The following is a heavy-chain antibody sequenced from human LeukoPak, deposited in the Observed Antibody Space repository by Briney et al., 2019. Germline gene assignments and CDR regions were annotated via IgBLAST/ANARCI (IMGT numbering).Heavy chain of an antibody. V-gene: IGHV1-69*05. CDR1: GGTFSGYA. Sequence: GASVKVSCKASGGTFSGYAISWVRQVPGQGLEWMGGIIPIFGTANYAQKFQGRVTITTDESTSTAYMELSSLRSEDTAVYYCARDRGYSYGYFDYWGPGTLVTVSS. CDR3: ARDRGYSYGYFDY. D-gene: IGHD5-18*01. CDR2: IIPIFGTA. J-gene: IGHJ4*02.